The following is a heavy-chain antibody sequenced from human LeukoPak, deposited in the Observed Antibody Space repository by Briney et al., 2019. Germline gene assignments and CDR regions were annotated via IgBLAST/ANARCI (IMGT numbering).Heavy chain of an antibody. V-gene: IGHV3-23*01. CDR1: GFTFSSYA. CDR2: ISGSGGST. CDR3: AKDPVGSSWFFDY. D-gene: IGHD6-13*01. J-gene: IGHJ4*02. Sequence: PGRSLRLSCAASGFTFSSYAMRWVRQPPGNWLEWVSEISGSGGSTYYADSVMGRLTISSDNSKNTLYLQMNSLRAEDTAVYYCAKDPVGSSWFFDYWGQGTLVTVSS.